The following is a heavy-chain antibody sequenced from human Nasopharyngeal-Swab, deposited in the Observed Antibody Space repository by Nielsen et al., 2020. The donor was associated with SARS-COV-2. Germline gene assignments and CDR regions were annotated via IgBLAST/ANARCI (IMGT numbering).Heavy chain of an antibody. Sequence: ESLKISCTVSGGSISSSSYYWGWIRQPPGKGLEWIGSIYYSGSTHYNPSLKSRVTISVDTSKNQFSLKLSSVTAADTAVYYCARERGRGGIWNYYYYYMDVWGKGTTVTVSS. D-gene: IGHD3-10*01. CDR1: GGSISSSSYY. CDR2: IYYSGST. CDR3: ARERGRGGIWNYYYYYMDV. J-gene: IGHJ6*03. V-gene: IGHV4-39*07.